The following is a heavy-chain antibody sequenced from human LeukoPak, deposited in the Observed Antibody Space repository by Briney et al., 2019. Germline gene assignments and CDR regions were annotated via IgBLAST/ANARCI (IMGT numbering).Heavy chain of an antibody. CDR1: GFTFDDYG. CDR3: AREYYGSGSYYNVGY. Sequence: GGSLRLSCAAAGFTFDDYGMSWVRQAPGKGLEWVSGINWNGGRTGYADSVKGRFTISRDNAKKSLYVEMNSLRAEDTALYYCAREYYGSGSYYNVGYWGQGTLVTVSS. V-gene: IGHV3-20*04. D-gene: IGHD3-10*01. J-gene: IGHJ4*02. CDR2: INWNGGRT.